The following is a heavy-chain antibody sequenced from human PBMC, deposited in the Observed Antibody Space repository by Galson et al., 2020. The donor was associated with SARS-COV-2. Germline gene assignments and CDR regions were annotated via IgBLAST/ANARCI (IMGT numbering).Heavy chain of an antibody. CDR2: ISHNGII. CDR3: SRGQFVLHTTARFGQKKFVDHGLDV. J-gene: IGHJ6*02. Sequence: SQASETLSLTCDGYVGSVSHYFWAWIRQPPGKGLEWIGEISHNGIIYYNMSLKSRVTISGDTSKNQFSLKLNSLTAADTALYFCSRGQFVLHTTARFGQKKFVDHGLDVWGQGTTVTVSS. V-gene: IGHV4-34*01. D-gene: IGHD3-10*01. CDR1: VGSVSHYF.